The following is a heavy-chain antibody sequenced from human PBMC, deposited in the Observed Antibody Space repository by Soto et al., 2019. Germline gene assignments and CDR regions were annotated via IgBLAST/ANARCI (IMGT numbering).Heavy chain of an antibody. V-gene: IGHV3-23*01. CDR2: ILVAGSQ. CDR1: GFICSSYD. D-gene: IGHD2-8*02. J-gene: IGHJ3*02. Sequence: VGSLRLSCAVSGFICSSYDMSWVRQAPGKGLAWVSTILVAGSQHYEDSVQGRFTISRDTSKNTVFLYMNSLTAGDTAVYYCAKATATGGGAFEIYGQGTMVTVSS. CDR3: AKATATGGGAFEI.